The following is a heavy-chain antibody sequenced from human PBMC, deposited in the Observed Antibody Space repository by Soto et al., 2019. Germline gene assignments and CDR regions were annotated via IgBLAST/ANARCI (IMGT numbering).Heavy chain of an antibody. V-gene: IGHV4-59*08. CDR2: IYYSGST. CDR3: AAIYRAVDAFDI. D-gene: IGHD2-21*01. Sequence: SETLSLTCTVSGGSISSYYWSWIRQPPGKGLEWIGYIYYSGSTNYNPSLKSRVTISVDTSKNQFSLKLSSVTAADTAVYYCAAIYRAVDAFDIWGQGTMVTVSS. J-gene: IGHJ3*02. CDR1: GGSISSYY.